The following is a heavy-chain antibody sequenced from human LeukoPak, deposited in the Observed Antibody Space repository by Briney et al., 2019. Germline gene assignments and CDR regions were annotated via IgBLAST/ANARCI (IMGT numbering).Heavy chain of an antibody. D-gene: IGHD5-24*01. CDR3: ARGRASYYFDC. J-gene: IGHJ4*02. Sequence: AGGSLRLSCAASGFTFSSYLMHCVSQAPGKGREYVSAISSNGGSTFYADSVKGRFTISRDNSKNTLFLQMGSLRAEDMAVYYCARGRASYYFDCWGQGTLVTVSS. V-gene: IGHV3-64*02. CDR1: GFTFSSYL. CDR2: ISSNGGST.